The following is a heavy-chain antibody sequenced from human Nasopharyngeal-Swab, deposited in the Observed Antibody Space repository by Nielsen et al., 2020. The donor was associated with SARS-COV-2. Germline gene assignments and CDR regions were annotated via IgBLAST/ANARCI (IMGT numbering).Heavy chain of an antibody. Sequence: GGSLRLSCAASGFSITTYGMTWVRQAPGKGLEWISGISELGTGIYYADSVWGRFTISRDTSKNTVYLQMNPLRADDTALYFCTRGLTGHIVQWNPSPYWGQGTLVTVSS. V-gene: IGHV3-23*01. J-gene: IGHJ4*02. CDR2: ISELGTGI. D-gene: IGHD1-14*01. CDR3: TRGLTGHIVQWNPSPY. CDR1: GFSITTYG.